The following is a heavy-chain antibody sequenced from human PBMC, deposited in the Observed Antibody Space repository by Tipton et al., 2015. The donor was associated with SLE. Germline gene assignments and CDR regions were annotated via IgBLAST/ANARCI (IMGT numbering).Heavy chain of an antibody. CDR1: GVSISGYY. CDR2: IYYSGST. D-gene: IGHD3-22*01. CDR3: ARDTDRGSSAYAGAFDF. V-gene: IGHV4-59*12. J-gene: IGHJ3*01. Sequence: TLSLTCTVSGVSISGYYWTWIRLPPGRGLEWIGYIYYSGSTNYNPSLKSRVTMSVDTSKNQFSLKLNSLTAADTAVYYCARDTDRGSSAYAGAFDFWGQGTVVTVSS.